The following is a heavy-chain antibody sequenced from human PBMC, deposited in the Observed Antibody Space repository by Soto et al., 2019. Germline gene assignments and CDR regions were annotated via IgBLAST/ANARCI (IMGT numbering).Heavy chain of an antibody. Sequence: EVQLVESGGGLVKPGGSLILSCAASGFTFNIYTMNWVRQAPGKGLEWVSSISRSGNYIFYADSVKGRFTVSRDNAENSLYLLINSTRADDTDVYYCARVKPVRIIDGDDNGIDDWGQGTTVTVSS. D-gene: IGHD3-16*01. CDR1: GFTFNIYT. CDR2: ISRSGNYI. CDR3: ARVKPVRIIDGDDNGIDD. J-gene: IGHJ6*02. V-gene: IGHV3-21*01.